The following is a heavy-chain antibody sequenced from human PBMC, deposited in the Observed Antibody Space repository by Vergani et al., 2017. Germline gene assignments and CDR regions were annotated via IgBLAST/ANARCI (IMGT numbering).Heavy chain of an antibody. CDR1: GFTVSSHY. CDR3: ASQYYDFWSGRD. Sequence: QLVESGGDLVQPGGSLRLSCAVSGFTVSSHYMSWVRQAPGKGLEWVSVIFSGGYTYYADSVMGRFTISRDDSKNSLYLQMNSLRAEDTAVYYCASQYYDFWSGRDWGQGTLVTVSS. J-gene: IGHJ1*01. V-gene: IGHV3-66*04. CDR2: IFSGGYT. D-gene: IGHD3-3*01.